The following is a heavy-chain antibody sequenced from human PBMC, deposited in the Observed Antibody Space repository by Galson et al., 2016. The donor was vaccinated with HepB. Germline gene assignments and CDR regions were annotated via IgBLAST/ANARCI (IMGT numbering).Heavy chain of an antibody. CDR2: IFHTGGT. CDR1: GYSISSVYY. Sequence: SETLPLTCAVSGYSISSVYYWGWIRQPPGKGLEWIGTIFHTGGTYYNPSLKSRVTISMNMSKNQFSLKLSSVTAADTAVYYCAKSRNDYNSASGYDYWGQGTLVTVSS. J-gene: IGHJ4*02. V-gene: IGHV4-38-2*01. CDR3: AKSRNDYNSASGYDY. D-gene: IGHD1-1*01.